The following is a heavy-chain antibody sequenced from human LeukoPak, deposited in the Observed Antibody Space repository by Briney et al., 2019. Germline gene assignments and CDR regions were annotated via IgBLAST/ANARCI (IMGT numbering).Heavy chain of an antibody. J-gene: IGHJ4*02. D-gene: IGHD1-26*01. V-gene: IGHV3-23*01. CDR2: IGGSGSST. CDR3: AKQGSGSYLDH. Sequence: GSLRLSCAASGFPFSTYAMSWVRQAPGKGLEWVSSIGGSGSSTYYADSVKGRFTISRDNSKNTLYLQMNSLRAEDTAVYYCAKQGSGSYLDHWGQGTLVTVSS. CDR1: GFPFSTYA.